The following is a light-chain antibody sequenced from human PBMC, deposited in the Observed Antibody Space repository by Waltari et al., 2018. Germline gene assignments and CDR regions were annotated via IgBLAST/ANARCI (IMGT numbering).Light chain of an antibody. V-gene: IGLV2-11*01. CDR3: CSYAGSYV. CDR2: YVS. Sequence: QSALTQPRPVSGSPGQSVTISCTGTSSAVGGYNYVSWYQQHPGKAPKLMIYYVSKRPSGVPDRFSGSKSGNTASLTISGLQAEDEADYYCCSYAGSYVFGTGTKVTVL. CDR1: SSAVGGYNY. J-gene: IGLJ1*01.